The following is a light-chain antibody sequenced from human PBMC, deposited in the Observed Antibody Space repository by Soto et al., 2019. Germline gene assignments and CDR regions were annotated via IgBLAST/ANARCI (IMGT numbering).Light chain of an antibody. J-gene: IGKJ3*01. CDR1: QSLLHSNGYNY. CDR3: MQALQNT. CDR2: LGA. Sequence: DIVMTQSPLSLPVTPGEPASISCRSSQSLLHSNGYNYLDWYLQKPGQSPQLLIYLGANRATGVPDRVSGSGTGTDFTLKISRVEAEVVGGYCCMQALQNTFEPGTNVDIK. V-gene: IGKV2-28*01.